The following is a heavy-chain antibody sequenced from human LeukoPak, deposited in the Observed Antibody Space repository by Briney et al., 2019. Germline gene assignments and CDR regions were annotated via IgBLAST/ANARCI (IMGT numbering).Heavy chain of an antibody. Sequence: GRSLRLSCSASGFTFSSYGMHWVRQAPGKGLEWVAVISYDGSNKYYADSVKGRFTISRDNSKNTLYLQMNSLRAEDTAVYYCARDQIYRVGALDYWGQGTLVTVSS. D-gene: IGHD1-26*01. CDR1: GFTFSSYG. CDR2: ISYDGSNK. J-gene: IGHJ4*02. V-gene: IGHV3-30*03. CDR3: ARDQIYRVGALDY.